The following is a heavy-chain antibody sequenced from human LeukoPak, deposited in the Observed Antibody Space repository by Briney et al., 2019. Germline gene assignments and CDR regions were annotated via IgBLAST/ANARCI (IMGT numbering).Heavy chain of an antibody. Sequence: SETLSLTCTVSGGSISSYYWSWIRQPPGKGLEWIGHIYYSGSTNYNPSLKSRVTISVDTSKNQFSLKLSSVTAADTAVYYCARAGGSGSYYFRYFDLWGRGTLVTVSS. CDR3: ARAGGSGSYYFRYFDL. J-gene: IGHJ2*01. V-gene: IGHV4-59*01. CDR2: IYYSGST. CDR1: GGSISSYY. D-gene: IGHD1-26*01.